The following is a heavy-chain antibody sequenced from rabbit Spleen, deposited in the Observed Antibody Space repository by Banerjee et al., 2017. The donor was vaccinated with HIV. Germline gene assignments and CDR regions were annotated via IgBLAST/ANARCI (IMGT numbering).Heavy chain of an antibody. Sequence: QSLEESGGGLVKPGASLTLTCKASGFSLNSGYDMCWVRQAPGKGLEWIGYIDPVFGITYYASWVNGRFTISSHNAQNTVSLQMNSLTAADTATYFCARDLDGVIGWNFGWWGQGTLVTVS. CDR1: GFSLNSGYD. CDR2: IDPVFGIT. D-gene: IGHD4-1*01. J-gene: IGHJ3*01. CDR3: ARDLDGVIGWNFGW. V-gene: IGHV1S40*01.